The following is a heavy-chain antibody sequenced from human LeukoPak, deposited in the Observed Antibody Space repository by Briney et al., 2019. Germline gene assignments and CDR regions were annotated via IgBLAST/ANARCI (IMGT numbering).Heavy chain of an antibody. CDR1: GFTFSSYA. CDR3: ARGVATLNY. D-gene: IGHD5-12*01. CDR2: ISSSSSTI. Sequence: GGSLRLSCAASGFTFSSYAMHWVRQAPGKGLEWVSYISSSSSTIYYADSVKGRFTISRDNAKNSLYLQMNSLRAEDTAVYYCARGVATLNYWGQGTLVTVSS. J-gene: IGHJ4*02. V-gene: IGHV3-48*01.